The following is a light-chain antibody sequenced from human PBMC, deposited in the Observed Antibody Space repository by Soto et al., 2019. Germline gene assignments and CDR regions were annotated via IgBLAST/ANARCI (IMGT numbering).Light chain of an antibody. Sequence: QAVVTQETSLTVSPGGTVTLTCGSITGAVTSGHFPYWFQQKPGQAPRTLIYDTNNKHSWTPARFSGSLLGGKAALTLSGAQPEDEADYYCLLSYSGARVFGGGTKLTVL. V-gene: IGLV7-46*01. CDR2: DTN. J-gene: IGLJ3*02. CDR3: LLSYSGARV. CDR1: TGAVTSGHF.